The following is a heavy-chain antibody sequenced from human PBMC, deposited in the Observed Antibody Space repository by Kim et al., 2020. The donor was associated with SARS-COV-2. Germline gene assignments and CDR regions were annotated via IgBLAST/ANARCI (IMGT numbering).Heavy chain of an antibody. CDR1: GGSISSGGYY. V-gene: IGHV4-31*03. Sequence: SETLSLTCTVSGGSISSGGYYWSWIRQHPGKGLEWIGYIYYSGSTYYNPSLKSRVTISVDTSKNQFSLKLSSVTAADTAVYYCARARITMIVVDAFDIWGQGTILTVSS. J-gene: IGHJ3*02. CDR3: ARARITMIVVDAFDI. D-gene: IGHD3-22*01. CDR2: IYYSGST.